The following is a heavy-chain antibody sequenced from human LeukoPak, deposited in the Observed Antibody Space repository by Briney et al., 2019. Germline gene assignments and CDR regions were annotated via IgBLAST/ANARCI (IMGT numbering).Heavy chain of an antibody. V-gene: IGHV3-30*18. Sequence: PGGSLGLSCAASGFTFRNYVIHWVRQAPGKGLEWVAVTSSDLNVKLYADSVKGRFTISRDNSKNTLYLQMNSLRAEDTAVYYCAKSTVTTDYWGQGTLVTVSS. J-gene: IGHJ4*02. CDR1: GFTFRNYV. CDR3: AKSTVTTDY. CDR2: TSSDLNVK. D-gene: IGHD4-17*01.